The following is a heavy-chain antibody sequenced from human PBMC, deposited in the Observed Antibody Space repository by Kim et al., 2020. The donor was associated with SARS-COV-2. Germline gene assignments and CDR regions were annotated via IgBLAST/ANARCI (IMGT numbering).Heavy chain of an antibody. V-gene: IGHV3-7*03. Sequence: PDGSDMFYVDSVKGRFTISRDNAKNSLHLQMNSLRAEDTAVYYCSRNHESWGQGTLVTVSS. CDR3: SRNHES. J-gene: IGHJ5*02. CDR2: PDGSDM.